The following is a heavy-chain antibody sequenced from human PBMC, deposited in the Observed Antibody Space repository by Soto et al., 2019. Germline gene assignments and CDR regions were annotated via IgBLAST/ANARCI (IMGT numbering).Heavy chain of an antibody. D-gene: IGHD2-8*01. CDR2: MNPNSGNT. V-gene: IGHV1-8*01. Sequence: ASVKVSCKASGYTFTSYDINWVRQATGQGLEWMGWMNPNSGNTGYAQKFQGRVTMTRNTSISTAYMELSSLRSEDTAVYYCARGRLYANYYYYSTDVWGKGTTVTVSS. CDR3: ARGRLYANYYYYSTDV. J-gene: IGHJ6*03. CDR1: GYTFTSYD.